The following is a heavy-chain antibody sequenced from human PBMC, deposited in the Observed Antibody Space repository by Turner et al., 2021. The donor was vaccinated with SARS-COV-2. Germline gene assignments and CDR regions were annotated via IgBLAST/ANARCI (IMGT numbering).Heavy chain of an antibody. CDR2: FDPEDAET. D-gene: IGHD2-21*02. CDR3: ATGYAYCGGDCSIDY. Sequence: QVQLVQSGAEVKKPGAAVKASCKVAGYTLTELSMHWVRQAPGKGLEWMGGFDPEDAETIYAQKFQGRVTMTEDTSTDTAYMGLSSLRSEDTAVYYCATGYAYCGGDCSIDYWGQGTLVTVSS. V-gene: IGHV1-24*01. CDR1: GYTLTELS. J-gene: IGHJ4*02.